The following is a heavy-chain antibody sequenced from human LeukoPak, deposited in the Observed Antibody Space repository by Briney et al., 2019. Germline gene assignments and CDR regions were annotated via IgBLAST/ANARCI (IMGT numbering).Heavy chain of an antibody. CDR1: GGSITSRTYY. J-gene: IGHJ4*02. Sequence: SETLSLTCTVPGGSITSRTYYWGWIRQPPGKGLEWIGSIHYSGSTYYSPSLKSRVTISVDTSKKQFFLMLRSVTAADTAVYYCTRVECTDGSCYTFDYWGPGTLVIVSS. CDR3: TRVECTDGSCYTFDY. D-gene: IGHD2-15*01. CDR2: IHYSGST. V-gene: IGHV4-39*07.